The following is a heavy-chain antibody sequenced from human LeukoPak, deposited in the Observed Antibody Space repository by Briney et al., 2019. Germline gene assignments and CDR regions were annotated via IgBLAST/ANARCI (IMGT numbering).Heavy chain of an antibody. Sequence: SETLSLTCAVYGGSFSGYYWSWIRQPPGKGLEWIGEINHSGSTNYNPSLKSRVTISVDTSKNQFSPKLSSVTAADTAVYYCASLRTTVSTDPYYFDYWGQGTLVTVSS. CDR1: GGSFSGYY. CDR3: ASLRTTVSTDPYYFDY. V-gene: IGHV4-34*01. CDR2: INHSGST. D-gene: IGHD4-17*01. J-gene: IGHJ4*02.